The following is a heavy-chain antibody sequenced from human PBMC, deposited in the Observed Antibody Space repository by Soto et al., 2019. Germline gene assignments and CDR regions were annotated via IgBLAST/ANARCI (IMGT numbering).Heavy chain of an antibody. CDR2: ISHDGSKK. V-gene: IGHV3-30-3*01. CDR3: ACTEYYDFWSGEL. J-gene: IGHJ4*02. CDR1: EFTFSGYP. Sequence: QVQLVESGGGVVQPGRSLRLSCAASEFTFSGYPIHWVRQAPGKGLEWVTVISHDGSKKYYADSVKGRFTISRDNSKKTVYLQMNSLRAEDTALYYCACTEYYDFWSGELWGQGTLVTVSS. D-gene: IGHD3-3*01.